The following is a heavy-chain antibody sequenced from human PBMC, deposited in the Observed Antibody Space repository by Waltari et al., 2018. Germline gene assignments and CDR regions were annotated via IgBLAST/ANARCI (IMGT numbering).Heavy chain of an antibody. CDR3: TSNTYYVPDY. CDR1: GDILTSYA. J-gene: IGHJ4*02. V-gene: IGHV1-69*14. CDR2: VIPTFGTT. D-gene: IGHD1-26*01. Sequence: QVHLVQSGPEVKKPGSSVRVSCKASGDILTSYAIAWVRQAPGQGLEWMGRVIPTFGTTNYAQNFQGRLKITSDTSTTSVTMELSGLKFDDTGIYYCTSNTYYVPDYWGQGTVVNV.